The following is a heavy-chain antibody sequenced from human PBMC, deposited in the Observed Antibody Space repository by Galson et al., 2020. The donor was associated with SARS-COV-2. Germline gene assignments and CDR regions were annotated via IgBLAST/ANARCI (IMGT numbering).Heavy chain of an antibody. Sequence: SVTVSCKASRGTLSSHAISWVRQDPGPGLEWMGGIIPIFGTANYAQKFQGRVTITADKSTSPAYMELSSLRSEDTAVYYCARDPGYCSSTGGHGNDDYYYMDVWGKGTTVTVSS. CDR1: RGTLSSHA. J-gene: IGHJ6*03. CDR3: ARDPGYCSSTGGHGNDDYYYMDV. D-gene: IGHD2-2*01. CDR2: IIPIFGTA. V-gene: IGHV1-69*06.